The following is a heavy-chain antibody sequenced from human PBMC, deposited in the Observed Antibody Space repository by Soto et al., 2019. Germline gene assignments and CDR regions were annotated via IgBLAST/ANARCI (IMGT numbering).Heavy chain of an antibody. D-gene: IGHD3-3*02. CDR3: VHGTLGSFGHVYFDY. CDR1: GFSVSSSGAR. CDR2: IYWYDDK. J-gene: IGHJ4*02. V-gene: IGHV2-5*01. Sequence: ESGPTLVNPTQTLTLTCSLSGFSVSSSGARVGWIRQPPGKALEWLALIYWYDDKHYNPSLKTRLTITKDTSKKQVVLTVTDMDPVDTATYYCVHGTLGSFGHVYFDYWGPGTLVTVSS.